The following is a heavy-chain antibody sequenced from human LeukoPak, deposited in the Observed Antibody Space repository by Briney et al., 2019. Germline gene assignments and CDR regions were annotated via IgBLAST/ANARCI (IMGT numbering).Heavy chain of an antibody. J-gene: IGHJ4*02. CDR3: ARDGELLPPSYVDF. Sequence: GASAKVSCKASGYTFTSYGISWVRQAPGQGLDWMGWISAYNGNTNYAQKLQGRVTMTTDTSTSTAYMELRSLRSDDTAVYYCARDGELLPPSYVDFWGQGTLVTVSS. V-gene: IGHV1-18*01. CDR1: GYTFTSYG. D-gene: IGHD1-26*01. CDR2: ISAYNGNT.